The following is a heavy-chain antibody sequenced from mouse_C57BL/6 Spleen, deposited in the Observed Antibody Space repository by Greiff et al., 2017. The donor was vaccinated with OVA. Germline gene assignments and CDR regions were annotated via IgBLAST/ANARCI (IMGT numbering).Heavy chain of an antibody. D-gene: IGHD2-5*01. CDR3: ARYSKDYAMDY. Sequence: VKLQESGAELARPGASVKLSCKASGYTFTSYGISWVKQRTGQGLEWIGEIYPRSGNTYYNEKFKGKATLTADKSSSTAYMELRSLTSEDSAVYFCARYSKDYAMDYWGQGTSVTVSS. V-gene: IGHV1-81*01. CDR2: IYPRSGNT. CDR1: GYTFTSYG. J-gene: IGHJ4*01.